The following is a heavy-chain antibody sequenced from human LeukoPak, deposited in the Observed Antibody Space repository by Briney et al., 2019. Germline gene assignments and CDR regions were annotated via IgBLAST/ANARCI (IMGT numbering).Heavy chain of an antibody. Sequence: GASVKVSCKASGGTFSSYAISWVRQAPGQGLEWMGGIITIFGTANYAQKFQGRVTITADESTSTAYMELSSLRSEDTAVYYCARDGWREEDIWGQGTMVTVSS. V-gene: IGHV1-69*01. CDR1: GGTFSSYA. D-gene: IGHD6-19*01. J-gene: IGHJ3*02. CDR2: IITIFGTA. CDR3: ARDGWREEDI.